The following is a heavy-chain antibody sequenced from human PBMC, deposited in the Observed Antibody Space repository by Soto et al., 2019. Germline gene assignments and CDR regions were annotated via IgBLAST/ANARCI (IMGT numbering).Heavy chain of an antibody. CDR2: IPNDGSYQ. CDR1: GFTFSRYG. CDR3: VRDDDRVANGFDI. J-gene: IGHJ3*02. D-gene: IGHD3-10*02. V-gene: IGHV3-33*05. Sequence: QEQLVESGGGVIQPGRSLRLSCAASGFTFSRYGMHWVRQAPGKGLEWVAVIPNDGSYQYYADSVKDRFTISRDNSKGTMYLQMNYLRDEDTAVYYCVRDDDRVANGFDIWGQGTLVTVSS.